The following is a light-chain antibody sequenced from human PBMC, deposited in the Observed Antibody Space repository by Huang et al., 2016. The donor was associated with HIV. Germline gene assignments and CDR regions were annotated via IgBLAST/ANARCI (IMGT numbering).Light chain of an antibody. CDR2: DAS. CDR1: QSLSTY. CDR3: QQRDSWPIT. V-gene: IGKV3-11*01. Sequence: EIVLTQSPATLSLSPGERATLSCRASQSLSTYLAWFQWKPGRAPKLLIYDASNRPTGVPDRFSGSGSGTDFALTISSLEPEDFAVYYCQQRDSWPITFGQGTRLEIK. J-gene: IGKJ5*01.